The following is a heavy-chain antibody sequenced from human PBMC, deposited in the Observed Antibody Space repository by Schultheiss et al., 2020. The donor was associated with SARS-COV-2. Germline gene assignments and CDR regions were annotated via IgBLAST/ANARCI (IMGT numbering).Heavy chain of an antibody. CDR3: ARPRSYYSHGDAFDI. D-gene: IGHD3-10*01. V-gene: IGHV4-39*01. Sequence: SETLSLTCTVSGGSISGSSYYWGWIRQPPGKGLEWMGSIYFSGNSYYSPSLKGRITISVDTSKNQISLKLSSVTAADTAVYYCARPRSYYSHGDAFDIWGQGTMVTVSS. J-gene: IGHJ3*02. CDR2: IYFSGNS. CDR1: GGSISGSSYY.